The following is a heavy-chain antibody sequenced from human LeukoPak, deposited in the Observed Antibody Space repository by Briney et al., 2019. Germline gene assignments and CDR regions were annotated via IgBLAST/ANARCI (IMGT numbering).Heavy chain of an antibody. Sequence: GGSLRLSCTASGFTFGDYAMSWVRQAPGKGLEWVGFIRSKAYGGTTEYAASVKGRFTISRDDSKSIAYLQMNSLKTEDTAVYYCTRGGVDSSGYPSDYWGQGTLVTVSS. D-gene: IGHD3-22*01. J-gene: IGHJ4*02. V-gene: IGHV3-49*04. CDR3: TRGGVDSSGYPSDY. CDR1: GFTFGDYA. CDR2: IRSKAYGGTT.